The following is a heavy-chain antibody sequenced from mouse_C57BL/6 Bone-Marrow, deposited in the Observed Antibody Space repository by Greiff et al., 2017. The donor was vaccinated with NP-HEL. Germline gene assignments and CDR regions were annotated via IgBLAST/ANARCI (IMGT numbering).Heavy chain of an antibody. CDR2: IDPSDSYT. Sequence: QVQLKQPGAELVKPGASVKLSCKASGYTFTSYWMQWVKQRPGQGLEWIGEIDPSDSYTNYNQKFKGKATLTVDTSSSTAYMQLSSLTSEDSAVYYCARRGLVDYWGQGTTLTVSS. V-gene: IGHV1-50*01. D-gene: IGHD3-3*01. CDR1: GYTFTSYW. J-gene: IGHJ2*01. CDR3: ARRGLVDY.